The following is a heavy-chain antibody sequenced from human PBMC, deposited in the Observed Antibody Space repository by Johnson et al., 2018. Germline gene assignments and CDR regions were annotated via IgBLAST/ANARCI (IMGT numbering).Heavy chain of an antibody. D-gene: IGHD3-10*01. CDR3: ARGHYGSGSYYNYYYYYMDV. Sequence: VRLVESGGGLVEHGGSLGVSCAASGFTISSYAMSWVRQAPGKGLEWVSGLSGNSGSIGYAASVTGRVIISRDNAKNSLYLQMNSLRAEDTAVYYCARGHYGSGSYYNYYYYYMDVWGKGTTVTVSS. J-gene: IGHJ6*03. CDR2: LSGNSGSI. V-gene: IGHV3-23*04. CDR1: GFTISSYA.